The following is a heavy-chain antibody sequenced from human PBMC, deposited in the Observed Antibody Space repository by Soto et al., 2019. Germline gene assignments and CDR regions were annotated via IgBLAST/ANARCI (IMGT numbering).Heavy chain of an antibody. CDR3: ARLVGYYDSSGYYYFAY. D-gene: IGHD3-22*01. J-gene: IGHJ4*02. Sequence: WESLKISSTGSGYNFTSYWIGWVRQMPGKGLEWMWIIYPGDSDTRYSPSFQGQVTISADKSISTAYLQWSSLKASDTAMFYCARLVGYYDSSGYYYFAYWGQGTLVTVSS. CDR2: IYPGDSDT. CDR1: GYNFTSYW. V-gene: IGHV5-51*01.